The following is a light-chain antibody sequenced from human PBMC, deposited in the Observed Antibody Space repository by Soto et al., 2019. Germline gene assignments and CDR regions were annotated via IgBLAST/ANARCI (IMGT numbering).Light chain of an antibody. J-gene: IGLJ1*01. V-gene: IGLV2-14*01. CDR1: SSDVGGYNY. CDR2: DVS. CDR3: SSYTSSSTLSYV. Sequence: QSVLTQPASVSGSPGQSITLSCTGTSSDVGGYNYVSWYQQHPGKAPKLMIYDVSNRPSGVPNRFSGSKSGNTASLTISGLQAEDEADYYCSSYTSSSTLSYVFGTGTKVTVL.